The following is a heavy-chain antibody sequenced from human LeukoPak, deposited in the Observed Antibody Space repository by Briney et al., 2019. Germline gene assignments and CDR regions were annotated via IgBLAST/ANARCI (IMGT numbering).Heavy chain of an antibody. CDR1: GFTFSSYG. Sequence: PGRSLRLSCAASGFTFSSYGMHWVRQAPGKGLEWVAVISYDGSNKYYADSVKGRFTISRDNSKNTLYLQMNSLRAEDTAVYYCAKDRYGSGSYFFDYWGQGTLVTVSS. J-gene: IGHJ4*02. D-gene: IGHD3-10*01. CDR3: AKDRYGSGSYFFDY. V-gene: IGHV3-30*18. CDR2: ISYDGSNK.